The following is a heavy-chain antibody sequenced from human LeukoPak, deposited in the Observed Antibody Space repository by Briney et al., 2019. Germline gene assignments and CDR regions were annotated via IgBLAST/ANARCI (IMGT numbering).Heavy chain of an antibody. CDR1: GVIVSRNF. CDR2: MYAGGTT. V-gene: IGHV3-53*01. J-gene: IGHJ5*02. Sequence: AGASLRLSCAASGVIVSRNFMSWVLQAPGKGLQWVAIMYAGGTTDYSDSVRGRFHISRDSSNNTLSLQINSLRAEDTAVYYCARGSGSGWPLDRWGQGALVTVSS. D-gene: IGHD6-19*01. CDR3: ARGSGSGWPLDR.